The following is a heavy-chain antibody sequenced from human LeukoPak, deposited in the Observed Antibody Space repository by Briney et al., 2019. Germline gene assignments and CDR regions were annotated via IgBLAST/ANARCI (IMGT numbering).Heavy chain of an antibody. V-gene: IGHV1-2*02. CDR2: ISPSSGGT. CDR1: GYTFTDYY. J-gene: IGHJ4*02. D-gene: IGHD1-20*01. Sequence: ASVTVSFKASGYTFTDYYIHRVRQDPGEGGDWMGWISPSSGGTNYAQKFQGRVSVTRDTSISTAYMELSRLRSDDTAVYYCARPSITGTNALDYWGQGTLVTVSS. CDR3: ARPSITGTNALDY.